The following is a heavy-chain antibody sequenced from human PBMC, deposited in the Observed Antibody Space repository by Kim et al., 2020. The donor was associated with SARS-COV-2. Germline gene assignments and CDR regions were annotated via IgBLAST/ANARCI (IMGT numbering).Heavy chain of an antibody. CDR3: ARDGAPLIRFLQWLLYCQMYV. CDR2: ISYDGSNK. D-gene: IGHD3-3*01. V-gene: IGHV3-30*04. J-gene: IGHJ6*01. Sequence: GGSLRLSFAASGFTFISSAMHWVRQAPGKGLEGLAVISYDGSNKYYAASVKGRFTISRDNSKNTLYLQMNSLRAEDTAVYYCARDGAPLIRFLQWLLYCQMYVWGTGTPGTASP. CDR1: GFTFISSA.